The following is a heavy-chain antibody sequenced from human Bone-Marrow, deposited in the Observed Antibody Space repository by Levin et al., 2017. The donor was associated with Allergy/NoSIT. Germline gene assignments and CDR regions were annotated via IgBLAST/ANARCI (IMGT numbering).Heavy chain of an antibody. CDR3: GTDLGLCVGTGCAKYYFDY. CDR1: GYTLTELS. J-gene: IGHJ4*02. V-gene: IGHV1-24*01. CDR2: FDAVDGKT. D-gene: IGHD2-8*02. Sequence: GESLKISCKVSGYTLTELSIHWVRQAPGKGLEWMGGFDAVDGKTVYAQKFQGRVTLTEDTSTDTPYMALSSLRSEDTAVYYCGTDLGLCVGTGCAKYYFDYWGQGTLVTVSS.